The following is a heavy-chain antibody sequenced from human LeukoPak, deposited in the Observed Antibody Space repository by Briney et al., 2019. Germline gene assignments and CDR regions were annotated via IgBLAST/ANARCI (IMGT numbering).Heavy chain of an antibody. CDR1: GFTFSTYV. V-gene: IGHV3-30*04. CDR3: ARGRTRGYYLDY. Sequence: GGSLRLSCAASGFTFSTYVMHWVRQAPGKGLEWVASISSAATSKYDADSVKGRFTISRDNSNNTLYLQMNSLRPGDTALYFCARGRTRGYYLDYWGRGTLVTVSS. CDR2: ISSAATSK. J-gene: IGHJ4*02. D-gene: IGHD3-22*01.